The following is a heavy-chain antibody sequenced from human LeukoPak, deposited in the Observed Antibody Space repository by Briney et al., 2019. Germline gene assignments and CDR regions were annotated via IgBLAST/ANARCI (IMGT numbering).Heavy chain of an antibody. V-gene: IGHV1-8*01. CDR3: ARAPMVRGVITTRYNWFDP. Sequence: ASVKVSCKASGYTFTSYDINWVRQATGQGLEGMGWMNPNSGNTGYAQKFQGRVTMTRNTSISTAYMELSSLRSEDTAVYYCARAPMVRGVITTRYNWFDPWGQGTLVTVSS. D-gene: IGHD3-10*01. CDR1: GYTFTSYD. CDR2: MNPNSGNT. J-gene: IGHJ5*02.